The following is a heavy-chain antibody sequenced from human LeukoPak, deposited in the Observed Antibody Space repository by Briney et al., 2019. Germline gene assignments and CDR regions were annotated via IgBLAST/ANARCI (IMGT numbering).Heavy chain of an antibody. CDR1: GFSFTTPAMR. CDR2: IDWDDDK. CDR3: ARSYRGYVFDS. V-gene: IGHV2-70*04. J-gene: IGHJ5*01. Sequence: NPTQTLTLSCTFSGFSFTTPAMRVSWIRQPPGKALEWLGLIDWDDDKFYNKSLRTRLTISKEMSKNQVFLTMTNMHPADTATYFCARSYRGYVFDSWGQGTQVTVSS. D-gene: IGHD5-12*01.